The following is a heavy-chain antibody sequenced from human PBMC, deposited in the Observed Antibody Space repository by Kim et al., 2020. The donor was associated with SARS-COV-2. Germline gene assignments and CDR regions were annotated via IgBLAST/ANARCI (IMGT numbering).Heavy chain of an antibody. J-gene: IGHJ5*01. V-gene: IGHV1-3*04. Sequence: ASVKVSCKASGYTFTTYAIHWVRQAPGQGLEWMGWINTDNGNTKYSQKFQGRVTLTRDTSASAAYMEVSSLRSEDTAMYYCARAFTGVAAAPHESPQTWGQGTLVTVSS. D-gene: IGHD2-2*01. CDR3: ARAFTGVAAAPHESPQT. CDR2: INTDNGNT. CDR1: GYTFTTYA.